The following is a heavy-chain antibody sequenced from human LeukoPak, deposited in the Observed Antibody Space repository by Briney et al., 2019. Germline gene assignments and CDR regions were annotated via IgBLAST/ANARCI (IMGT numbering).Heavy chain of an antibody. CDR3: AKAIKGFGVVRYYYMDV. Sequence: GGSLRLSCAASGFTFSSYAMSWVRQAPGKGLEWVSAISGSGGSTYYADSVKGRFTISRDNSKNTLYLQMNSLRAEDTAVYYCAKAIKGFGVVRYYYMDVWGKGTTVTVSS. CDR1: GFTFSSYA. J-gene: IGHJ6*03. CDR2: ISGSGGST. V-gene: IGHV3-23*01. D-gene: IGHD3-3*01.